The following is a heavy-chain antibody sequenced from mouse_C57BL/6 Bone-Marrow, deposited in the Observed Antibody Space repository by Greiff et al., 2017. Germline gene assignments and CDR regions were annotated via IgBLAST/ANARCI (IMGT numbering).Heavy chain of an antibody. CDR2: ISYSGST. V-gene: IGHV3-8*01. CDR1: GYSFTSDY. Sequence: EVMLVESGPGLAKPSQTLSLTCSVTGYSFTSDYWNWIRKFPGNKLEYMGYISYSGSTYYNRSLKSRISITRDTSKNQYYLQLNSVTTEDTATYYCASCRWVLRDWYFDVWGTGTTVTVSS. CDR3: ASCRWVLRDWYFDV. D-gene: IGHD2-3*01. J-gene: IGHJ1*03.